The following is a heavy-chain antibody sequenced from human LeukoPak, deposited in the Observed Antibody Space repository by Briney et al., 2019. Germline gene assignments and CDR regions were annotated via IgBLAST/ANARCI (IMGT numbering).Heavy chain of an antibody. Sequence: SQTLSLTCTVSGGSFSTGDYYWSWIRQPPGKGLEWIGYIYYSGSTYYNPSLNSRLTISVDTSKNQYSLKLSSVTAADTAVYYCATSPPGDAFDIWGQGTMVTVSS. J-gene: IGHJ3*02. V-gene: IGHV4-30-4*08. CDR3: ATSPPGDAFDI. CDR1: GGSFSTGDYY. CDR2: IYYSGST.